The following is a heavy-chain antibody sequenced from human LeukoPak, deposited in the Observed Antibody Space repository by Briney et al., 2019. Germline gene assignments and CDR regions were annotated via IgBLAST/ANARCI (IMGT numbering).Heavy chain of an antibody. V-gene: IGHV1-2*02. CDR1: GYTFTGYY. Sequence: ASVKVSCKASGYTFTGYYMHWVRQAPGQGLEWMGWINPNSGGTNYAQKFQGRVTMTRDTSISTAYMELSRLRSDDTAVYYCARDLMGFWSGYYNWGQGTLVTASS. CDR3: ARDLMGFWSGYYN. CDR2: INPNSGGT. D-gene: IGHD3-3*01. J-gene: IGHJ4*02.